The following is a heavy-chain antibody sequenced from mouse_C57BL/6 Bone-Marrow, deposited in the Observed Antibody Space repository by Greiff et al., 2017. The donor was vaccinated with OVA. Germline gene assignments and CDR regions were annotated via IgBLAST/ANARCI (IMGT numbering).Heavy chain of an antibody. CDR2: IYPGDGDT. CDR3: ARAAQAAWFAY. D-gene: IGHD3-2*02. CDR1: GYAFSSYW. J-gene: IGHJ3*01. V-gene: IGHV1-80*01. Sequence: VQGVESGAELVKPGASVKISCKASGYAFSSYWMNWVKQRPGKGLEWIGQIYPGDGDTNYNGKFKGKATLTADKSSSTAYMQLSSLTSEDSAVYFCARAAQAAWFAYWGQGTLVTVSA.